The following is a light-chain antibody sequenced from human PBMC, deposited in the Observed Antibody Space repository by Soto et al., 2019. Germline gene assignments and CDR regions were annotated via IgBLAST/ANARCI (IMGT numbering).Light chain of an antibody. Sequence: EIVMTQSPATLSVSPGERATLSCRASQSVSSKLAWYQQKPGQAPRLLIYGASTRATGIPARFSGSGSGTEFTLTISSLQSEDFAVYYCQRYNNWPPITFGQGTRLEI. CDR3: QRYNNWPPIT. J-gene: IGKJ5*01. CDR1: QSVSSK. V-gene: IGKV3-15*01. CDR2: GAS.